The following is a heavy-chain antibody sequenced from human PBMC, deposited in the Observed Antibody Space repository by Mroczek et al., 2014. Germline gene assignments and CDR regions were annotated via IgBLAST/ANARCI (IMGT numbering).Heavy chain of an antibody. J-gene: IGHJ4*02. CDR3: ARVFGVGIRTSDY. CDR2: ISYDGSNK. CDR1: GFTFSSYA. Sequence: VQLLESGGGVVQPGRSLRLSCAASGFTFSSYAMHWVRQAPGKGLEWVAVISYDGSNKYYADSVKGRFTISRDNSKNTLYLQMNSLRAEDTAVYYCARVFGVGIRTSDYWGQGTLVTVSS. V-gene: IGHV3-30-3*01. D-gene: IGHD3-3*01.